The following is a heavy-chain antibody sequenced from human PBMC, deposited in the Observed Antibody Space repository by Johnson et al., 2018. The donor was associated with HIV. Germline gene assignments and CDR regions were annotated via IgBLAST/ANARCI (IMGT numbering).Heavy chain of an antibody. D-gene: IGHD2-2*01. V-gene: IGHV3-20*04. J-gene: IGHJ3*02. Sequence: VQLVESGGGVVQPGRSLRLSCAASGFTFSSFGMHWVRQGPGKGLEWVSGINWNGGSTGYADSVKGRFLFSRDNARNSLYLQMNSLRAEDTALYYCARVRGLGYCSSTNCWGDAFDIWGQGTMVTVSS. CDR1: GFTFSSFG. CDR3: ARVRGLGYCSSTNCWGDAFDI. CDR2: INWNGGST.